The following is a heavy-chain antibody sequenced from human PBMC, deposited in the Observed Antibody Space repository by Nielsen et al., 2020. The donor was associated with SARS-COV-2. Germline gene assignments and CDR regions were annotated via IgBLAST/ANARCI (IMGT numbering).Heavy chain of an antibody. CDR2: ISSSSSTI. CDR1: GFTFSSYS. CDR3: ARDKGYDFWSGPYYYYGMDV. D-gene: IGHD3-3*01. J-gene: IGHJ6*02. Sequence: GESLKISCAASGFTFSSYSMNWVRQAPGKGLEWVSYISSSSSTIYYADPVKGRFTISRDNAKNSLYLQMNSLRDEDTAVYYCARDKGYDFWSGPYYYYGMDVWGQGTTVTVSS. V-gene: IGHV3-48*02.